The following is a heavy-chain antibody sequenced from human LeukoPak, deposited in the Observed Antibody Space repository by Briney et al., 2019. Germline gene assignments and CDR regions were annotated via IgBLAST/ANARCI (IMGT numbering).Heavy chain of an antibody. J-gene: IGHJ4*02. D-gene: IGHD5-18*01. CDR1: GGSFSDYY. Sequence: SETLSLTCAVYGGSFSDYYWSWIRHPPGKGLVWIGEINHSRSTYYNPSLKSRVTTSVDTSKNQFPLKLSSVTAADTAVYYCARGWIQLWFDYWGQGTLVTVSS. CDR2: INHSRST. CDR3: ARGWIQLWFDY. V-gene: IGHV4-34*01.